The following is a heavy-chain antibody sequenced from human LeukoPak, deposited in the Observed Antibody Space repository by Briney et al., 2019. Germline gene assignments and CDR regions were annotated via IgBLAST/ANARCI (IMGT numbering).Heavy chain of an antibody. V-gene: IGHV4-4*07. CDR3: ARGYCSGGSCYPFDY. J-gene: IGHJ4*02. Sequence: PSETLSLTCTVSGGSIRSYYWSWIRQPAGKGLEWIGRIYTSGSTNYNPSLKSRVTISVDKSKNQFSLKLSSVTAADTAVYYCARGYCSGGSCYPFDYWGQGTLVTVSS. CDR1: GGSIRSYY. CDR2: IYTSGST. D-gene: IGHD2-15*01.